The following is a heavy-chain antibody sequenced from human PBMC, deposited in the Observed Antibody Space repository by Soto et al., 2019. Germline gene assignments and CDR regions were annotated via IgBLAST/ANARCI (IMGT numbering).Heavy chain of an antibody. J-gene: IGHJ5*02. V-gene: IGHV3-23*01. D-gene: IGHD1-26*01. CDR1: GFTFRTYA. Sequence: EVQLLESGGGLVQPGGSRRLSCADSGFTFRTYAMTWVRQAPGKGLEWVSTISGSGGSTYYADSVKGRFTISRDNSKNTLYLQMNSLRAEDTAVYYCAKDGWELLRGFDPWGQGTLVTVSS. CDR2: ISGSGGST. CDR3: AKDGWELLRGFDP.